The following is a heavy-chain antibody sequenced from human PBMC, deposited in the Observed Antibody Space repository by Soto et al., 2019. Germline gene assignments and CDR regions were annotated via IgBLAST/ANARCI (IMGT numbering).Heavy chain of an antibody. CDR2: IYYSGST. CDR3: ARHRNRDNWNDEPHFDY. CDR1: GGSISSYY. V-gene: IGHV4-59*08. D-gene: IGHD1-1*01. Sequence: SETLSLTCTVSGGSISSYYWSWIRQPPGKGLEWIGYIYYSGSTNYNPSLKSRVTISVDTSKNQFSLKLSSVTAADTAVYYCARHRNRDNWNDEPHFDYWGQGTLVTVSS. J-gene: IGHJ4*02.